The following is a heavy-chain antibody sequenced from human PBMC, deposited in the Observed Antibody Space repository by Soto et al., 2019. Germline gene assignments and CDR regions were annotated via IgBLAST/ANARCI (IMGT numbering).Heavy chain of an antibody. Sequence: GGSLRLSCAASGFSFGSYALSWVRQAPGKGLEWASTISGSDGKTFYADSVKGRFSISRDTSQSTLYLQMNSLRADDTAMYYCARWSYLDYWGQGTRVTVSS. J-gene: IGHJ4*02. V-gene: IGHV3-23*01. CDR3: ARWSYLDY. CDR1: GFSFGSYA. CDR2: ISGSDGKT. D-gene: IGHD3-3*01.